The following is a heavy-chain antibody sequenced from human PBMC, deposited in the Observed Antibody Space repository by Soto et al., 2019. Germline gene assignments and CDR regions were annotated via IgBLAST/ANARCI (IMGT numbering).Heavy chain of an antibody. D-gene: IGHD6-19*01. CDR3: ARRGTAVAGTYFDY. CDR1: GGSISSYY. CDR2: IYYSGST. Sequence: QVQLQESGPGLVKPSETLSLTCTVSGGSISSYYWSWIRHPPGKGLEWIGNIYYSGSTNYNPSLKSRVTISVDTSKNQFALKLSSVTAADTAVYYCARRGTAVAGTYFDYWGQGTLVTVSS. J-gene: IGHJ4*02. V-gene: IGHV4-59*08.